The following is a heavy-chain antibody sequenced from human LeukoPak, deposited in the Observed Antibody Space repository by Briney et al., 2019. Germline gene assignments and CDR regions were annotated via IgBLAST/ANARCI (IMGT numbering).Heavy chain of an antibody. CDR3: ARDENGYVWGSFRA. V-gene: IGHV4-39*07. D-gene: IGHD3-16*02. J-gene: IGHJ5*02. CDR1: GGSISSSSYY. Sequence: KPSETLSLTCTVSGGSISSSSYYWGWILQPPGKGLEWIGNIYYSGSTYYNPSLESRVTMSLDTSKNQFSLKLSSVTAADTAVYYCARDENGYVWGSFRAWGQGTLVTVSS. CDR2: IYYSGST.